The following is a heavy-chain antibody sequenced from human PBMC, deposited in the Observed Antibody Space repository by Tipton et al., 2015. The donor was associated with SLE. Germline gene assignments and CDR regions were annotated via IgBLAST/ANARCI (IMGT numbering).Heavy chain of an antibody. V-gene: IGHV3-23*01. CDR2: ISGSGDTT. J-gene: IGHJ6*02. Sequence: SGVTLSDFVMSWVRQAPGKGLEWVSAISGSGDTTYYADSVKGRFTFSRDNSKNTLSLQMNSLRAEDTAVYYCASTLRLDVWGQGTTVTVSS. CDR1: GVTLSDFV. D-gene: IGHD4-17*01. CDR3: ASTLRLDV.